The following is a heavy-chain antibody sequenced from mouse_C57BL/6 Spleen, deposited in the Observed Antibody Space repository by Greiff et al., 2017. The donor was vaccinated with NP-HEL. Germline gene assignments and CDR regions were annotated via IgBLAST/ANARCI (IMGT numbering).Heavy chain of an antibody. Sequence: QVQLKQSGPELVKPGASVKISCKASGYAFSSSWMNWVKQRPGKGLEWIGRIYPGDGDTNYNGKFKGKATLTADKSSSTAYMQLSSLTSEDSAVYFCARRGYYGSKELLAWFAYWGQGTLVTVSA. CDR1: GYAFSSSW. CDR2: IYPGDGDT. J-gene: IGHJ3*01. V-gene: IGHV1-82*01. D-gene: IGHD1-1*01. CDR3: ARRGYYGSKELLAWFAY.